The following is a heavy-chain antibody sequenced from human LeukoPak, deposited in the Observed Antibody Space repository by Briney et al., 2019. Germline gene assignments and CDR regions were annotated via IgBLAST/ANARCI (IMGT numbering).Heavy chain of an antibody. Sequence: PGGSLRLSCAASGFTFSRYGTHWVRQAPGKGLEWVSAISGSGGSTYYADSVKGRFTISRDNSKNTLYLQMNSLRAEDTAVYYCAKAPSPRAYYYYGMDVWGQGTTVTVSS. CDR2: ISGSGGST. CDR3: AKAPSPRAYYYYGMDV. V-gene: IGHV3-23*01. CDR1: GFTFSRYG. J-gene: IGHJ6*02.